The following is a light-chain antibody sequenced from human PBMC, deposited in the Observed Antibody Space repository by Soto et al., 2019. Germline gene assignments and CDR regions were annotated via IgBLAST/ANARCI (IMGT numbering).Light chain of an antibody. Sequence: QSVLTQPASVSGSPGQSVTISCTGTSSDVGRYNIVSWYEQHPGKAPKLMIYEGSKRPAGVSNRFSGSKTGNTASLTISGLQAEDEADYYCCSYAGSSTYVCGTGTKVTVL. CDR1: SSDVGRYNI. CDR2: EGS. CDR3: CSYAGSSTYV. V-gene: IGLV2-23*01. J-gene: IGLJ1*01.